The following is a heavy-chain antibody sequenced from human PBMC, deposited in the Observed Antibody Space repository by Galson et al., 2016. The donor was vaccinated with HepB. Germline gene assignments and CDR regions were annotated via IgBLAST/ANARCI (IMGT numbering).Heavy chain of an antibody. J-gene: IGHJ4*02. CDR2: ISYNGATK. CDR3: AKAGELELRYFDY. V-gene: IGHV3-30*18. D-gene: IGHD1-7*01. Sequence: VRQAPGKGLQWVAVISYNGATKDYSESVKGRFTISRDNTKNTLYLEMNSLRVDDTAVYYCAKAGELELRYFDYWGQGTLVTVSS.